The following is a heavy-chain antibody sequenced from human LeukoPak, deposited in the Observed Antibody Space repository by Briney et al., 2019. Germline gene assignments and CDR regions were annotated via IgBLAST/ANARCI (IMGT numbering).Heavy chain of an antibody. J-gene: IGHJ4*02. CDR2: IYQSGST. D-gene: IGHD2-2*01. CDR3: ARSLSTAGIDY. Sequence: SETLSLTCAVSGYPISTGRYWGWIRQPPGKGLEWIGSIYQSGSTYYNPSLKSRVTISADTSKNQFSLNLRSVTAADTAVYYCARSLSTAGIDYWGQGTLVTVSS. V-gene: IGHV4-38-2*01. CDR1: GYPISTGRY.